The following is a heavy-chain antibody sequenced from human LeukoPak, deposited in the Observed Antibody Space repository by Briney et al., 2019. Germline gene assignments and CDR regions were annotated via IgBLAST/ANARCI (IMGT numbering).Heavy chain of an antibody. CDR1: GGSFSGYY. D-gene: IGHD6-13*01. CDR3: ARTYSSSWYNWFDP. CDR2: IYYSGST. V-gene: IGHV4-59*01. Sequence: SSETLSLTCAVYGGSFSGYYWSWIRQPPGKGLEWIGYIYYSGSTNYNPSLKSPVTISVDTSKNQFSLKLSSVTAADTAVYYCARTYSSSWYNWFDPWGQGTLVTVSS. J-gene: IGHJ5*02.